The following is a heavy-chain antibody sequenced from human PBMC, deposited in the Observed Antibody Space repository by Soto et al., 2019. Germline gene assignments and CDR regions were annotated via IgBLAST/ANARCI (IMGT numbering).Heavy chain of an antibody. J-gene: IGHJ4*02. V-gene: IGHV1-18*01. D-gene: IGHD1-1*01. CDR2: ISAHNGNT. CDR3: ARGRYGDY. Sequence: QVHLVQSGAEVKKPGASVKVSCKASGYTFTSYGITWVRQAPGQGLEWMGWISAHNGNTDYAPNLQGRVIVTRDTSTSTAYMELRSLISDDTAVYYCARGRYGDYWGQGALVTVSS. CDR1: GYTFTSYG.